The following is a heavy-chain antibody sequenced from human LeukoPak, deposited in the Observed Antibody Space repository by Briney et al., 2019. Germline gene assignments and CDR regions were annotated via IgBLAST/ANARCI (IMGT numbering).Heavy chain of an antibody. CDR3: ARVRKCSNVDDY. Sequence: PGGSLRLSCAASGFTFSSYSMNWVRQAPGKGLEWVSSISSSSSYIYYADSVKGRFTISRDNAKNSLYLQMNSLRAEDTAVYYCARVRKCSNVDDYWGQGTLVTVSS. D-gene: IGHD3-10*02. CDR1: GFTFSSYS. CDR2: ISSSSSYI. V-gene: IGHV3-21*01. J-gene: IGHJ4*02.